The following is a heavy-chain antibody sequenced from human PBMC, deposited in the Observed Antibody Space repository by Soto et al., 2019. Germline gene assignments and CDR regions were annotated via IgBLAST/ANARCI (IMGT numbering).Heavy chain of an antibody. CDR2: IYYSGST. CDR1: GGSISSYY. CDR3: AREYSGYGIDY. D-gene: IGHD5-12*01. V-gene: IGHV4-59*01. Sequence: PSETLSLTCTVSGGSISSYYWSWIRQPPGKGLEWIGYIYYSGSTNYNPSLKSRVTISVDTSKNQFSLKLSSVTAADTAVYYCAREYSGYGIDYWGQGTLVTSPQ. J-gene: IGHJ4*02.